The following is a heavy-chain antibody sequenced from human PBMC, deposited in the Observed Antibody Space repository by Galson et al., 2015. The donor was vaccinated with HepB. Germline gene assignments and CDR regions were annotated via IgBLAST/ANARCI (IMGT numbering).Heavy chain of an antibody. J-gene: IGHJ3*02. Sequence: SLRLSCAASGFTFSRFPMHWVRQAPGKGLQFVSAISSNGGSTFYADSVKGRFTFSRDNSKNTLYLQMSSLRAEDTAVYYCVRETTDAILDIWGQGTMVTVSS. CDR3: VRETTDAILDI. CDR1: GFTFSRFP. D-gene: IGHD1-1*01. V-gene: IGHV3-64D*06. CDR2: ISSNGGST.